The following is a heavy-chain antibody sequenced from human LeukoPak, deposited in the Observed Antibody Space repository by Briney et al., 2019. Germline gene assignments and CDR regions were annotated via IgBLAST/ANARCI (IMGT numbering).Heavy chain of an antibody. CDR1: GYTLTELS. D-gene: IGHD3-22*01. CDR3: ATGVTMIVEFQCIY. V-gene: IGHV1-24*01. CDR2: FDPEDGET. Sequence: ASVKVSCKVSGYTLTELSMHWVRQAPGKGLEWMGGFDPEDGETIYAQKFQGRVTMTEDTSTDTAYMELSSLRSEDTAVYYCATGVTMIVEFQCIYWGQGTLATVSS. J-gene: IGHJ4*02.